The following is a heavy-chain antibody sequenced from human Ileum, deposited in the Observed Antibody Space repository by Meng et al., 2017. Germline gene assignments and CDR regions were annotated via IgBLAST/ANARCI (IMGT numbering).Heavy chain of an antibody. CDR3: ARTYNTPFFDS. CDR1: GASVNFGLYF. V-gene: IGHV4-61*01. CDR2: TYYTGLT. Sequence: QGRRQGSGPGLVSPSETLSLSGTVSGASVNFGLYFWSWIRQSPGKTLEWIGHTYYTGLTNYNPSLKSRVAISLDASKNQFSLKLNSVSAADSAVYFCARTYNTPFFDSWGQGTLVTVSS. J-gene: IGHJ4*02. D-gene: IGHD1-14*01.